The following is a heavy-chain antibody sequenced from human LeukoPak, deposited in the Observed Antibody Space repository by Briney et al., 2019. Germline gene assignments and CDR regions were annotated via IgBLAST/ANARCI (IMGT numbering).Heavy chain of an antibody. J-gene: IGHJ4*02. V-gene: IGHV3-23*01. CDR1: GLTFSNFA. Sequence: GGSLTLSCAASGLTFSNFAMNWVRRAPGKGLEGVWTSSGRGDGTYYADSVKGRFTISRDNSKNTLFLQMSNLSADDTALYYCAKGRLQEGTVFRGVITPVDYWGQGTLVTVTS. D-gene: IGHD3-10*01. CDR2: SSGRGDGT. CDR3: AKGRLQEGTVFRGVITPVDY.